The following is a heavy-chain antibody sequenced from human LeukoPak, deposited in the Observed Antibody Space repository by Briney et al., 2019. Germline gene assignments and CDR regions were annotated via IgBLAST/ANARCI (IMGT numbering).Heavy chain of an antibody. Sequence: SETLSLTCAVYGGSFSGYYWSWIRQPPGKGLEWIGEINHSGSTNYNPSLKSRVTISVDTSKNQFSLKLSSVTGADTAVYYCARGQIRYSYGIFDYWGQGTLVTVSS. CDR3: ARGQIRYSYGIFDY. J-gene: IGHJ4*02. D-gene: IGHD5-18*01. CDR1: GGSFSGYY. CDR2: INHSGST. V-gene: IGHV4-34*01.